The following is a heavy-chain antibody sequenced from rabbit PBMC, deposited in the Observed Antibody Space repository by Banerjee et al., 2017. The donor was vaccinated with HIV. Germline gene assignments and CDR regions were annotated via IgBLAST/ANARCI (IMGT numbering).Heavy chain of an antibody. Sequence: QSLEESGGDLVKPGASLTLTCTASGFSFSSSYWICWVRQAPGKGLEWIACIATSSGGTYYASWAKGRFTISKTSSTTVTLQMTSLTAADTATYFCAKTYGYSEDSYFDLWGPGTLVTDS. CDR2: IATSSGGT. CDR1: GFSFSSSYW. CDR3: AKTYGYSEDSYFDL. D-gene: IGHD6-1*01. V-gene: IGHV1S40*01. J-gene: IGHJ4*01.